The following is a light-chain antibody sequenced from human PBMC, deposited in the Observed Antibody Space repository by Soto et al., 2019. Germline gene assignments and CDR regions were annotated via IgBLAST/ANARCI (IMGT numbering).Light chain of an antibody. Sequence: DIQMTQSPSTLSASVGDRVTITCRASQSVRTWLAWYQQKPGEAPELLIYAASSLESGVPSRFSGSGSGTEFTLTISSLQPDDFATYYCQQYTSYSRTFGQGTKVEIK. CDR1: QSVRTW. V-gene: IGKV1-5*01. CDR3: QQYTSYSRT. J-gene: IGKJ1*01. CDR2: AAS.